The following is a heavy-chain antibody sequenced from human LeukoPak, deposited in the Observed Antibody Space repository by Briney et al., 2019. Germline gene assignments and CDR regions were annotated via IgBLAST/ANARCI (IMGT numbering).Heavy chain of an antibody. V-gene: IGHV3-11*04. CDR2: ISSSGSTI. CDR1: GFTFSDYY. D-gene: IGHD6-19*01. Sequence: GGSLRLSCAASGFTFSDYYMSWIRQAPGKGLEWVSYISSSGSTIYYADSVKGRFTISRDNAKNSLYLQMNSLRAEDTAVYYCARDHSSGWWDYYYYYMDVWGKGTTVTVSS. CDR3: ARDHSSGWWDYYYYYMDV. J-gene: IGHJ6*03.